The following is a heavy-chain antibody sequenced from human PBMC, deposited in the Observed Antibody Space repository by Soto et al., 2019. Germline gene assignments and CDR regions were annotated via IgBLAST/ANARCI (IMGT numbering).Heavy chain of an antibody. Sequence: ASVKVSCKVSGYTLTELSMHWVRQAPGKGLEWMGGFDPGDGETIYAQKFQGRVTMTEDTSTDTAYMELSSLRSEDTAVYYCATDGGITGTTVDYWGQGTLVTVSS. CDR1: GYTLTELS. D-gene: IGHD1-7*01. V-gene: IGHV1-24*01. CDR2: FDPGDGET. J-gene: IGHJ4*02. CDR3: ATDGGITGTTVDY.